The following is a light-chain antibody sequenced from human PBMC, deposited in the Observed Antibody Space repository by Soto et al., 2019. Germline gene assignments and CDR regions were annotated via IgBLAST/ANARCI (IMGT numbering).Light chain of an antibody. CDR2: TNS. J-gene: IGLJ1*01. CDR1: SSNIGANYD. Sequence: QSALTQPPSVSGAPGQRVTISCTGSSSNIGANYDVHWCQHLPGTAPKLLIYTNSNRPSGVPDRFSGSKSGTSVSLAITGLQAEDEADYYCQSYDSSLSGYVVGTGTKVTVL. V-gene: IGLV1-40*01. CDR3: QSYDSSLSGYV.